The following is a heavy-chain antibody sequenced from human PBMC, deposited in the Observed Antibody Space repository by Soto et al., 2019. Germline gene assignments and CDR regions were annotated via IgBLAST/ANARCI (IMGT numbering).Heavy chain of an antibody. D-gene: IGHD2-15*01. CDR1: GFTVSSNY. V-gene: IGHV3-66*01. J-gene: IGHJ6*02. Sequence: EVQLVESGGGLVQPGGSLKLSCAASGFTVSSNYMSWVRQAPGKGLEWVSVIYSGGSTYYADSVKGRFTISRDNSKNTLYLQMNSLRAEDTAVYYCASDVVVVAATPGAYYGMDVWGQGTTVTVSS. CDR2: IYSGGST. CDR3: ASDVVVVAATPGAYYGMDV.